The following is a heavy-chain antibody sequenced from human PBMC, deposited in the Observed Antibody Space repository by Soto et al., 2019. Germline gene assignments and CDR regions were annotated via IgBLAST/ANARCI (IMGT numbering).Heavy chain of an antibody. CDR2: IYYSGST. V-gene: IGHV4-59*01. Sequence: PSETLSLTCTVSGGSISSYYWSWIRQPPGKGLEWIGYIYYSGSTNYNPSLKSRVTISVDTSKNQFSLKLSSVTAADTAVYYCARGPKHRNWNYLEDYYYVDVWGKGTTVTVSS. CDR3: ARGPKHRNWNYLEDYYYVDV. CDR1: GGSISSYY. D-gene: IGHD1-7*01. J-gene: IGHJ6*03.